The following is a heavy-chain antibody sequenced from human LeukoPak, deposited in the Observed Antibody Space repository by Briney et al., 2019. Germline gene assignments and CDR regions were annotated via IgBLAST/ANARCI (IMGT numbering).Heavy chain of an antibody. Sequence: PSETLSLTCTVSGGSISSSSYYWGWIRQPPGKGLEWIGSIYYSGSTYYNPSLKSRVTISVDTSKNQFSLKLSSVTAADTAVYYCAAADGSGWYLGLWGWFDPWGQGTLVTVSS. J-gene: IGHJ5*02. CDR1: GGSISSSSYY. D-gene: IGHD6-19*01. V-gene: IGHV4-39*07. CDR2: IYYSGST. CDR3: AAADGSGWYLGLWGWFDP.